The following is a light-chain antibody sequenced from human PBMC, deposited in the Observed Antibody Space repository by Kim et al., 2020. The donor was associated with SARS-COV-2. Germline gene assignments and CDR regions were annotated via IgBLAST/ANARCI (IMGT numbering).Light chain of an antibody. CDR3: SSYISSSTLAYV. CDR2: EVN. J-gene: IGLJ1*01. CDR1: SSDVGGYNY. Sequence: QSALTQPASVSGSPGQSITISCTGTSSDVGGYNYVSWYQQYPGKAPKLIIFEVNNRPSGVSNRFSGSKSGNTASLTISGLQAEDEADYYCSSYISSSTLAYVFGTGTKVTVL. V-gene: IGLV2-14*01.